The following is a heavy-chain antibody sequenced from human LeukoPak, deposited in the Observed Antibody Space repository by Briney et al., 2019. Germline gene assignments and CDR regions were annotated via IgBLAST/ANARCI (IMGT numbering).Heavy chain of an antibody. V-gene: IGHV1-18*04. CDR2: ISAYNGNT. J-gene: IGHJ6*02. Sequence: ASVKVSCKASGYTFTSYGIHWVRQAPGQGLEWMGWISAYNGNTNYAQKLQGRVTMTTDTSTSTAYMELRSLRSDDTAVYYCARDLYVAAAGTYYYGMDVWGQGTTVTVSS. D-gene: IGHD6-13*01. CDR3: ARDLYVAAAGTYYYGMDV. CDR1: GYTFTSYG.